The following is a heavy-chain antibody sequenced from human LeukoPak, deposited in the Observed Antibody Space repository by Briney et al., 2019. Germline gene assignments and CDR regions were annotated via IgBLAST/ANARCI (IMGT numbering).Heavy chain of an antibody. V-gene: IGHV3-7*01. CDR2: IKQDGSDK. CDR1: GFTFGSYA. Sequence: PGGSLRLSCAASGFTFGSYAMSWFRQAPGKGLEWVANIKQDGSDKYYVDSVKGRFTISRDNAKNSLYLQMNSLRAEDTAVYYCARDYGDYWGQGILVTVSS. J-gene: IGHJ4*02. CDR3: ARDYGDY. D-gene: IGHD4-17*01.